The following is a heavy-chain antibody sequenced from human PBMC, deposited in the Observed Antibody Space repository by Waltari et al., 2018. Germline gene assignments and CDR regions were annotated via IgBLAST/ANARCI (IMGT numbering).Heavy chain of an antibody. Sequence: QVQLVQSGAEVKKPGSSVKVSCPASVGRFRRYSINWVRQVPGQGLEWMGGIIPTLGIADYAPKFQDRVTISADEFTRTAYMEVRSLLPEDTAVYYCARNGDYGGNAPSDYWGQGTLVTVSS. V-gene: IGHV1-69*16. CDR1: VGRFRRYS. CDR2: IIPTLGIA. J-gene: IGHJ4*02. CDR3: ARNGDYGGNAPSDY. D-gene: IGHD2-15*01.